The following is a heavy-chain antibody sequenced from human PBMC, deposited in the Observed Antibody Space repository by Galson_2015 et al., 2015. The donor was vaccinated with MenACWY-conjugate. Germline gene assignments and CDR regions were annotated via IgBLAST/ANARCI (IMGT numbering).Heavy chain of an antibody. D-gene: IGHD2-15*01. Sequence: LRLSCAASGFIFSSHSMNWVRQAPGKGLEWVSSIDSSGSDIYYGDSVKGRFTISRDNAKNSVFLQMNSLRAEDTAVHYCAREGGAAKDFDYWGQGTLVTVSS. J-gene: IGHJ4*02. CDR2: IDSSGSDI. CDR1: GFIFSSHS. V-gene: IGHV3-21*04. CDR3: AREGGAAKDFDY.